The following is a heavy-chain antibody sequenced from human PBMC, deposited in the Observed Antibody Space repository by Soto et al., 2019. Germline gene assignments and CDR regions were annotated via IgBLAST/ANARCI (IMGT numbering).Heavy chain of an antibody. J-gene: IGHJ1*01. CDR2: IYSGGGT. D-gene: IGHD1-26*01. CDR1: GFTVSSNY. Sequence: VQLVETGGGLIQPGGSLRLSCAASGFTVSSNYMSWVRQDPGKGLEWVSVIYSGGGTFYADSVKGRFTISRDSSKNTLYLEMNNLRAEDTAVYYCATSPYSGGVEYFQHWGQGTLVTVSS. CDR3: ATSPYSGGVEYFQH. V-gene: IGHV3-53*02.